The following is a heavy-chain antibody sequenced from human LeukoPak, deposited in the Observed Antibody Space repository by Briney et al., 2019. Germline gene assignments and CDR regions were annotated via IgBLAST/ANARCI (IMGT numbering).Heavy chain of an antibody. V-gene: IGHV4-59*12. CDR2: IYYSGST. Sequence: SETLSLTCTVSGGSISSYYWSWIRQPPGKGLEWIGYIYYSGSTNYNPSLKSRVTISVDTSKNQFSLKLSSVTAADTAVYYCARGLAKWFGDPIIQYYYMDVWGKGTTVTISS. D-gene: IGHD3-10*01. CDR1: GGSISSYY. CDR3: ARGLAKWFGDPIIQYYYMDV. J-gene: IGHJ6*03.